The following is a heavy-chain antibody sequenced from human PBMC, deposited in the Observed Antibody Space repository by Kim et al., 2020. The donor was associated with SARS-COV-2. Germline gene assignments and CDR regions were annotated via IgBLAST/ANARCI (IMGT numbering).Heavy chain of an antibody. V-gene: IGHV1-69*04. J-gene: IGHJ4*02. CDR3: AKVYGYNENYFDY. D-gene: IGHD5-12*01. Sequence: YAQKFQGRVTITANKSTGTAHMELSSLRSEDTAVYYCAKVYGYNENYFDYWGQGTLVTVSS.